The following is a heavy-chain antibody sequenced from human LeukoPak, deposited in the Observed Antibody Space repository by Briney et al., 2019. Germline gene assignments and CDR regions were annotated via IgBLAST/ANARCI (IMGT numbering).Heavy chain of an antibody. J-gene: IGHJ4*02. CDR1: GYTFIGHY. CDR3: ARAAYCSSTSCHHDIDY. CDR2: INPSSGGT. Sequence: GASVKVSCKASGYTFIGHYMHWVRQAPGQGLEWMGFINPSSGGTNYAQKFQGRVTMTRDTSISTAYMELSRLRSDDTAVYYCARAAYCSSTSCHHDIDYWGQGTLVTVSS. V-gene: IGHV1-2*02. D-gene: IGHD2-2*01.